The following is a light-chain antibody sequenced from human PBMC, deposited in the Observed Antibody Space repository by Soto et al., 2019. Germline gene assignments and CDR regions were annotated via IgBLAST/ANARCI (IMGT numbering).Light chain of an antibody. Sequence: DIQMTQSPATLSVSPGDRVTITFRASQTISSWLAWYQQKPGKAPKLLIYATSSLQSGVPSRFSGSGSGTDFTLTISSLEPEDFATYYCLQYYSYPKTFGGGTKVDIK. J-gene: IGKJ4*01. V-gene: IGKV1-5*01. CDR1: QTISSW. CDR3: LQYYSYPKT. CDR2: ATS.